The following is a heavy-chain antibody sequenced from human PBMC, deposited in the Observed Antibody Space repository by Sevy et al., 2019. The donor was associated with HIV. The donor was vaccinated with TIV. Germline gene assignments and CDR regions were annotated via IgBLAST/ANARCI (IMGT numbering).Heavy chain of an antibody. CDR1: GFSLSTSGVG. V-gene: IGHV2-5*02. CDR2: IYWDDDK. J-gene: IGHJ4*02. D-gene: IGHD3-16*01. Sequence: SGPTLGNPTQTLTLTCTFSGFSLSTSGVGVGWIRQPPGKALEWLALIYWDDDKRYSPSLKNRLTITKDTSKNQVVLTMTNMDPVDTATYYCAHRLGDPNYFDYWGQGTLVTVSS. CDR3: AHRLGDPNYFDY.